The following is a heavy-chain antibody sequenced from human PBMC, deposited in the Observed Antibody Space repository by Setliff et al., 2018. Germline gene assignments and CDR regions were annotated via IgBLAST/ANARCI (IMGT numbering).Heavy chain of an antibody. CDR3: TRSRYDAKESFQQ. D-gene: IGHD5-12*01. CDR1: GFTFSNAW. J-gene: IGHJ1*01. CDR2: IKSNVDFGTA. V-gene: IGHV3-15*01. Sequence: GASVKVSCAASGFTFSNAWMSWVRQAPGKGLEWVGRIKSNVDFGTADYAAPVKGRFTISRDDSRNTLYLHMNSLRGEDTAVYYCTRSRYDAKESFQQWGQGTLVTVSS.